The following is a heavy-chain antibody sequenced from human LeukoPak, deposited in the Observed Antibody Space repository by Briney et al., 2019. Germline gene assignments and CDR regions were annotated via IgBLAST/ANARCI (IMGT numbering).Heavy chain of an antibody. D-gene: IGHD3-22*01. CDR2: ISGSGGST. V-gene: IGHV3-23*01. CDR3: AKYYDSSGYPRVVYFDY. Sequence: TGGSLRLSCAASGFTFSNAWMSWVRQAPGKGLEWVSAISGSGGSTYYADSVKGRFTISRDNSKNTLYLQMNSLRAEDTAVYYCAKYYDSSGYPRVVYFDYWGQGTLVTVSS. J-gene: IGHJ4*02. CDR1: GFTFSNAW.